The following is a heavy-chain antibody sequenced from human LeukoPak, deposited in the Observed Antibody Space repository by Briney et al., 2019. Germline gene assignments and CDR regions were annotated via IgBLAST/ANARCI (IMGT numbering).Heavy chain of an antibody. CDR2: ISGSGSNT. J-gene: IGHJ4*02. CDR1: GFTFSSYA. CDR3: ARGNGDYAIHPDY. D-gene: IGHD4-17*01. Sequence: GGSLRLSCAASGFTFSSYAMTWVRQAPGKGLEWVSAISGSGSNTYYADSVKGRSTISRDNSKSTLYLLINSLRADDTAVYYCARGNGDYAIHPDYWGQGTLVTVSS. V-gene: IGHV3-23*01.